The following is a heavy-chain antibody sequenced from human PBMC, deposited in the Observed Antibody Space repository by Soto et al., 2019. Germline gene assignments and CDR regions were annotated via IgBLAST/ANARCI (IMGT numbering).Heavy chain of an antibody. D-gene: IGHD3-9*01. CDR1: GFTFSNAW. V-gene: IGHV3-15*01. CDR3: TTDPAYYDILTGYTYYYGMDV. CDR2: IKSKTDGGTT. Sequence: PGGSLRLSCAASGFTFSNAWMSWVRQAPGKGLEWVGRIKSKTDGGTTDYAAPVKGRFTISRDDPKNTLYLQMNSLKTEDTAVYYCTTDPAYYDILTGYTYYYGMDVWGQGTTVTVSS. J-gene: IGHJ6*02.